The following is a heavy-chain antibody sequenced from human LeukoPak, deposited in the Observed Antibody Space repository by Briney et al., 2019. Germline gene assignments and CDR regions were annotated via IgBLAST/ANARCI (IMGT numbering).Heavy chain of an antibody. CDR3: ARERSGYRYGYFDY. V-gene: IGHV3-66*01. CDR2: IYSGGIT. Sequence: GGSLRLSCVASGFNVSSDYMSWVRQAPGKGLEWVSVIYSGGITYYADSVRGRFTISRDNSKNTLYLQMNSLRAEDTAVYFCARERSGYRYGYFDYWGQGTLVTVSS. D-gene: IGHD5-18*01. CDR1: GFNVSSDY. J-gene: IGHJ4*02.